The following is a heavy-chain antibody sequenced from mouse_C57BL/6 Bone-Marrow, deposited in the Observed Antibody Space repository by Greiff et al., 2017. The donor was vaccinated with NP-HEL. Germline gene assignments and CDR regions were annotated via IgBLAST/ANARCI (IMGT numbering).Heavy chain of an antibody. V-gene: IGHV1-66*01. CDR2: IYPGSGNT. D-gene: IGHD1-1*02. CDR3: ASWPPISMGDY. Sequence: QVHVKQSGPELVKPGASVKISCKASGYSFTSYYIHWVKQRPGQGLEWIGWIYPGSGNTKYNEKFKGKATLPADTSSSTAYMQLSSLTSEDSAVYYCASWPPISMGDYWGQGTSVTVSS. CDR1: GYSFTSYY. J-gene: IGHJ4*01.